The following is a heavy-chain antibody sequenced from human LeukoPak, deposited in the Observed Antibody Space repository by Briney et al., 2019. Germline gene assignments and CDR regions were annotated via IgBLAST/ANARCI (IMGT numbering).Heavy chain of an antibody. J-gene: IGHJ4*02. D-gene: IGHD4-17*01. CDR1: GFTFSNYN. CDR3: AKVVPPWSYGDYGDY. CDR2: ISTSSSYI. Sequence: GGSLRLSCAASGFTFSNYNMNWVRQAPGKGLEWVSSISTSSSYIYYADSVKGRFTISRDNAKKSLYLQMNSLRAEDTAVYYCAKVVPPWSYGDYGDYWGQGTLVTVSS. V-gene: IGHV3-21*04.